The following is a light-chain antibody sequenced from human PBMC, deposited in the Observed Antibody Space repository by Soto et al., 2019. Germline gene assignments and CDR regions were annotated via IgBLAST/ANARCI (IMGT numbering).Light chain of an antibody. Sequence: QPVLTQSPSASASLGASVKLTCTLSSGHSSYAIAWHQQQPEKGPRYFMKLNSDGSHSKGDGIPDRFSGSSSGAERYLTISSLQSEDKADYYCQTWGTGIQVFGTGTKVTVL. J-gene: IGLJ1*01. V-gene: IGLV4-69*01. CDR3: QTWGTGIQV. CDR1: SGHSSYA. CDR2: LNSDGSH.